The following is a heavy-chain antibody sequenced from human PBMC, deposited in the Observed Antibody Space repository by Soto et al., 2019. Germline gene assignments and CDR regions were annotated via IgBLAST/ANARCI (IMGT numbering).Heavy chain of an antibody. CDR2: IYYSGST. Sequence: PSETLSLSCTVSGVSLSSSIYYWGWIRQPPGKGLEWIGSIYYSGSTYYNPSLKSRVTISVDTSKNQFSLKLSSVTAADKAVYYCARYSGTLLWGQGTLVTVSS. V-gene: IGHV4-39*01. J-gene: IGHJ4*02. CDR1: GVSLSSSIYY. D-gene: IGHD1-26*01. CDR3: ARYSGTLL.